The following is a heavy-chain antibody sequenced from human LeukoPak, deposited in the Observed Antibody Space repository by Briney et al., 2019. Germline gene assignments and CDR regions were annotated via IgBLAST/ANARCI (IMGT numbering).Heavy chain of an antibody. CDR3: ARVLSADFDWLLPHYGMDV. Sequence: GGSLRLSCAGSGFTFSSYGMHELRQAPGKELKWVSYISSSGSTIYYADSVKGRFTISRDNAKNSLYLQMNSLRAEDTAVYYCARVLSADFDWLLPHYGMDVWGQGTTVTVSS. CDR2: ISSSGSTI. J-gene: IGHJ6*02. V-gene: IGHV3-48*04. CDR1: GFTFSSYG. D-gene: IGHD3-9*01.